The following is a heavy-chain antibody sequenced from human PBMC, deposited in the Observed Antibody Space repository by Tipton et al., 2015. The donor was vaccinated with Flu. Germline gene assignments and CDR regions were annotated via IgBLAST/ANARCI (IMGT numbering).Heavy chain of an antibody. J-gene: IGHJ5*02. CDR2: INHSGSA. CDR3: ARRDYSNYVSDPKNWFDP. V-gene: IGHV4-34*01. CDR1: GGSFSGYY. Sequence: TLSLTCAVSGGSFSGYYWSWIRQSPGKGLEWIGEINHSGSANYKASLKSRVTMSVDTSMNQFSLKLTSVTAADTAVYYCARRDYSNYVSDPKNWFDPWGQGTLVTVSS. D-gene: IGHD4-11*01.